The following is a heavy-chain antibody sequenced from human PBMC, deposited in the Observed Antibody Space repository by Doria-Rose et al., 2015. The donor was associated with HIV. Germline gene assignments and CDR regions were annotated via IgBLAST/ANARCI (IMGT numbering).Heavy chain of an antibody. J-gene: IGHJ4*02. CDR2: IFSDDER. Sequence: QITLKEFGPVLVQPTETLTLTCTVSGVSLSSPGMGVSWIRPSPVHGLEWLANIFSDDERSYKTSLKSRLTISRGTSKSQVVLTMTDMDPVDTATYYCARIKSSRWYHKYYFDFWGQGTLVIVSA. CDR3: ARIKSSRWYHKYYFDF. CDR1: GVSLSSPGMG. D-gene: IGHD6-13*01. V-gene: IGHV2-26*01.